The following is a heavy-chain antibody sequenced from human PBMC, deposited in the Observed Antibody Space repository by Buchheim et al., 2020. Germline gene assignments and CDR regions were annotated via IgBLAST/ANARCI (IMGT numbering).Heavy chain of an antibody. CDR1: GGSFSSSSYY. J-gene: IGHJ4*02. V-gene: IGHV4-39*07. D-gene: IGHD5-12*01. Sequence: QLQLQESGPGLVKPSETLSLTCTVSGGSFSSSSYYWGWIRQPPGEGLEWIGSIYYSGTTFYNPSLKSRVTISLDTSTTPYSLKLTSVTAADTAVYYCARTVGLPGDFDYWGQGTL. CDR2: IYYSGTT. CDR3: ARTVGLPGDFDY.